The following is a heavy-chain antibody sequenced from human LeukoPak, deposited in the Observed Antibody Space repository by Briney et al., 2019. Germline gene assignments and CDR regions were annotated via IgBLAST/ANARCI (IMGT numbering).Heavy chain of an antibody. D-gene: IGHD3-10*01. J-gene: IGHJ4*02. CDR3: ARGSITMVRGVIIPSRAGGGGIDY. CDR2: IIPIFGTA. Sequence: GASVKVSCKASGGTFSSYAISWVRQAPGQGLEWMGGIIPIFGTANYAQKFQGRVTITADESTSTAYMELSSLRSEDTAVYYCARGSITMVRGVIIPSRAGGGGIDYWGQGTLVTVSS. CDR1: GGTFSSYA. V-gene: IGHV1-69*13.